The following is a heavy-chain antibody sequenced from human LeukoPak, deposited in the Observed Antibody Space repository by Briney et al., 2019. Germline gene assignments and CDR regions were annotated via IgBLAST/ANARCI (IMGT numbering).Heavy chain of an antibody. J-gene: IGHJ4*02. CDR3: ARDTERSSSWYGPFDY. CDR2: ISSSGSTI. CDR1: GFTFSDYY. Sequence: GGSLRLSCAASGFTFSDYYMSWIRQAPGKGLEWVSYISSSGSTIYYADSVKGRFTISRDNAKNSLYLQMNSLRAEDTAVYYCARDTERSSSWYGPFDYWGQGTLVTVSS. D-gene: IGHD6-13*01. V-gene: IGHV3-11*04.